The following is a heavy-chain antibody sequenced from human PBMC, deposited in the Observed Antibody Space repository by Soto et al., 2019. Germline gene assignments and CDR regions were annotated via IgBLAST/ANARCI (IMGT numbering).Heavy chain of an antibody. V-gene: IGHV3-11*01. CDR2: ISSSGSTI. Sequence: PGGSLRLSFAASGFTFSDYYMSWIRQAPGKGLEWVSYISSSGSTIYYEDSVKGRFTISRDNPKNSLYLQMNSLRAEDTAVYYCAGDRVVVVITTDAFDXWGQGTMFTVS. CDR1: GFTFSDYY. J-gene: IGHJ3*02. CDR3: AGDRVVVVITTDAFDX. D-gene: IGHD3-22*01.